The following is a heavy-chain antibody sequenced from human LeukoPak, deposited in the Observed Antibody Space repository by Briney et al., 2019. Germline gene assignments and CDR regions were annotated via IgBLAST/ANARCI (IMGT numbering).Heavy chain of an antibody. CDR3: ARENYFAGGGYGADF. CDR2: VHTSGES. J-gene: IGHJ4*02. Sequence: KPSGNPSPTRTGFGGSIWGNYWGWVPQPAGEGLEGSGRVHTSGESNYHPSLKTRVTMSADTSKNQFSLRLSSVTAADTAVYFCARENYFAGGGYGADFWGQGTLVTVSS. V-gene: IGHV4-4*07. CDR1: GGSIWGNY. D-gene: IGHD3-22*01.